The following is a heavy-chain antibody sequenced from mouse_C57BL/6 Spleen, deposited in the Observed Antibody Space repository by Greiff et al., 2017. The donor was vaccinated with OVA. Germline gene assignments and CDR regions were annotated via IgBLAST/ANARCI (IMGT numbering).Heavy chain of an antibody. Sequence: EVQLQESGPVLVKPGASVKMSCKASGYTFTDYYMNWVKQSHGKGLEWIGVIKPYNGGTSYNQKFKGKATFTVDKSSSTAYMELNSLTTEDSAVYYCASYDFDKADYWGQGTTLTVSS. D-gene: IGHD2-4*01. CDR1: GYTFTDYY. J-gene: IGHJ2*01. V-gene: IGHV1-19*01. CDR2: IKPYNGGT. CDR3: ASYDFDKADY.